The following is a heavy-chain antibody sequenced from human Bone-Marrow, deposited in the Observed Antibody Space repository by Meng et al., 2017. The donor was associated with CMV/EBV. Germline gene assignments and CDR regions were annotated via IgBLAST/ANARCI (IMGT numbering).Heavy chain of an antibody. CDR1: GFTVSSNY. J-gene: IGHJ6*02. Sequence: GESLKISCAASGFTVSSNYMSWVRQAPGKGLEWVSVIYSGGSTYYADSVKGRFTISRDNSKNTLYLQMNSLRAEDTAVYYCAKELRSVYYYYGMDVWGQGTTVTVSS. D-gene: IGHD4-17*01. CDR3: AKELRSVYYYYGMDV. CDR2: IYSGGST. V-gene: IGHV3-53*05.